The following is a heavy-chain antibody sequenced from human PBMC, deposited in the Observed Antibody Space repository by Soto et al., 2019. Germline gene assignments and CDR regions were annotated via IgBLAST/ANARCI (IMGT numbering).Heavy chain of an antibody. CDR2: TYYRSKWYN. D-gene: IGHD3-22*01. Sequence: SQTLSLPCAISGDSVSSNSAAWNWIRQSPSRGLEWLGRTYYRSKWYNDYAVSVKSRITINQDTSKTQFSLQLNSVTPEDTAVYYCARDRVTAYYYDSSGYSDWGQGTLVTVSS. CDR3: ARDRVTAYYYDSSGYSD. J-gene: IGHJ4*02. CDR1: GDSVSSNSAA. V-gene: IGHV6-1*01.